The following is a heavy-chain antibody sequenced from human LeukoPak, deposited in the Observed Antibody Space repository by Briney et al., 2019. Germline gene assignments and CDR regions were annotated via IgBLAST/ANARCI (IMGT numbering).Heavy chain of an antibody. D-gene: IGHD3-10*01. J-gene: IGHJ4*02. CDR2: IYYSGST. Sequence: SETLSLTCTVSGGSISSSIYYWGWIRQPPGKGLEWIGTIYYSGSTYYNPSLKSRVTISVDTSKNQFSLKLTSVTAADTAVYYCASNGVEGYYFDYWGQGTLVTVSS. V-gene: IGHV4-39*01. CDR1: GGSISSSIYY. CDR3: ASNGVEGYYFDY.